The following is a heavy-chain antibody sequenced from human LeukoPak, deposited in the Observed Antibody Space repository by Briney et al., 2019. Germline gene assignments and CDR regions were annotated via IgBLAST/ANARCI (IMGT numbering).Heavy chain of an antibody. CDR1: GYTFTGYY. V-gene: IGHV1-2*02. Sequence: HGASVKVSCRASGYTFTGYYMHWVRQAPGQGLEWMGWINPNSGGTNYAQKFQGRVTMTRDTSISTAYMELSRLRSDDTAVYYCARDYDFWSGYYRVADYMDVWGKGTTVTVSS. J-gene: IGHJ6*03. D-gene: IGHD3-3*01. CDR2: INPNSGGT. CDR3: ARDYDFWSGYYRVADYMDV.